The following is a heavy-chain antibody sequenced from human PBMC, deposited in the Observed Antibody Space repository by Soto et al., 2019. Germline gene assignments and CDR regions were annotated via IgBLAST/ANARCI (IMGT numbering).Heavy chain of an antibody. Sequence: QVQLQESGPGLVKPSETLSLTCTVSGASISNYFWTWIRQPDGKGLEWIGRINPSGITNYNPSLKSRVTMSVDTSKTQFSLKLTSVTAADTAVYYWARESVGERPLDSWGQGTLVTVSS. CDR3: ARESVGERPLDS. CDR2: INPSGIT. V-gene: IGHV4-4*07. J-gene: IGHJ4*02. CDR1: GASISNYF. D-gene: IGHD3-16*01.